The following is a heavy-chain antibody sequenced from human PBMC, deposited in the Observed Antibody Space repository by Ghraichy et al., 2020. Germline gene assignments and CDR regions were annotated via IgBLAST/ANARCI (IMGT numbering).Heavy chain of an antibody. D-gene: IGHD6-13*01. CDR2: IYYSGST. Sequence: SETLSLTCTVSGGSISSYYWSWIRQPPGKGLEWIGYIYYSGSTNYNPSLKSRVTISVDTSKNQFSLKLSSVTAADTAVYYCARSESSTSYTMDVWGQGTTVIVSS. V-gene: IGHV4-59*01. CDR1: GGSISSYY. J-gene: IGHJ6*02. CDR3: ARSESSTSYTMDV.